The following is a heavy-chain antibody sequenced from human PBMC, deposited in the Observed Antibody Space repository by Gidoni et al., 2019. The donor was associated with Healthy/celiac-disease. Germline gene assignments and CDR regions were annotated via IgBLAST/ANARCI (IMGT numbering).Heavy chain of an antibody. Sequence: QVQLQESGPGLVKPSETLSLTCPASGGSISSYYWSWIRQPAGKGLEWIGRIYTSGSTNYNPSLKSRVTMSVDTSKNQFSLKLSSVTAADTAVYYCARWRRPLTVTTFNQFLGYFDLWGRGTLVTVSS. D-gene: IGHD4-4*01. CDR1: GGSISSYY. V-gene: IGHV4-4*07. CDR2: IYTSGST. CDR3: ARWRRPLTVTTFNQFLGYFDL. J-gene: IGHJ2*01.